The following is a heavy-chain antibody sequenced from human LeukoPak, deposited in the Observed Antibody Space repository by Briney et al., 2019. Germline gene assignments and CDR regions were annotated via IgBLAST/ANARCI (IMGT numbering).Heavy chain of an antibody. CDR1: GYTFTSYY. CDR2: INPRDGST. D-gene: IGHD6-13*01. V-gene: IGHV1-46*01. J-gene: IGHJ4*02. CDR3: ARVVYSSSWFDY. Sequence: ASVKVSCKASGYTFTSYYMQWVRQAPGQGLEWIGIINPRDGSTSYAQKFQGRVTMTRDTSTSTVYMELSSLGSEDTAAFYCARVVYSSSWFDYWGQGTLVTVSS.